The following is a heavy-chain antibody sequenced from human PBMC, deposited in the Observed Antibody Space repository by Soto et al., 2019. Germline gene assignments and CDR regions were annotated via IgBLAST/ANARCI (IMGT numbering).Heavy chain of an antibody. CDR2: IYYSSTT. J-gene: IGHJ5*02. CDR1: GDSISSGDYY. V-gene: IGHV4-30-4*01. D-gene: IGHD6-19*01. CDR3: ARERPDGCKLDP. Sequence: PSETLSLTCIVSGDSISSGDYYWSWIRQPPGKGLEWIGYIYYSSTTYYNPSLKSRVTISVDKSKNHFSLELTSVTAADTAVYYCARERPDGCKLDPWGQGTLVTVSS.